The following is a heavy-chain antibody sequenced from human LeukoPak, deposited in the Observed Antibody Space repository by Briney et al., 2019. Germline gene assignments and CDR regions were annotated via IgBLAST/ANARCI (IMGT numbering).Heavy chain of an antibody. CDR2: IYPGDSDT. V-gene: IGHV5-51*01. CDR3: ARLGYSRTEGFDP. Sequence: GESLKTSCKGFGYSFTSYWISWVREMPGKGLERGVIIYPGDSDTRYSPSFHRQVTIPADSTNSTASVQQSSPMASDSAIYYCARLGYSRTEGFDPWGQGTLVTVSS. D-gene: IGHD6-13*01. CDR1: GYSFTSYW. J-gene: IGHJ5*02.